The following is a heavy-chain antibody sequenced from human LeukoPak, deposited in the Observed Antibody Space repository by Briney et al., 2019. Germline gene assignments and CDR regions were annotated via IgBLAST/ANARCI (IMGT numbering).Heavy chain of an antibody. D-gene: IGHD5-18*01. Sequence: PSQTLSLTCTVSGGSLSSYYWSWIRQPPGKGLVWIGYIYYSGSTNYNPSLKSRVTISVDTSKNQFSLKLSSVTAADTAVYYCARASYGLGTFDYWGQGTLVTVSS. CDR3: ARASYGLGTFDY. V-gene: IGHV4-59*01. CDR2: IYYSGST. CDR1: GGSLSSYY. J-gene: IGHJ4*02.